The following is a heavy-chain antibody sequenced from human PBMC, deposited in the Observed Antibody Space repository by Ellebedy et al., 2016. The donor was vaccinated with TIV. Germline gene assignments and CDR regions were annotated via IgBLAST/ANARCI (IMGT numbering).Heavy chain of an antibody. D-gene: IGHD6-19*01. J-gene: IGHJ1*01. V-gene: IGHV4-34*01. CDR1: GGSFSGYY. Sequence: MPSETLSLTCAVYGGSFSGYYWTWLRQPPGKGLEWIGEINHSGSTKDSPSLKSRVTISVDTSKNQFSLTLTSVTAADTAVYYCARGRRGGGWLGCWGQGTLVTVSS. CDR2: INHSGST. CDR3: ARGRRGGGWLGC.